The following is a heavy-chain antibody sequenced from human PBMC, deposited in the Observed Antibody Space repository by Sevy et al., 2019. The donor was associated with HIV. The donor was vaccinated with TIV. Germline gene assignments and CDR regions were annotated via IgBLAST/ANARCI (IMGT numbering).Heavy chain of an antibody. CDR1: GFTFSSYS. CDR3: GKGHFDTTLDY. CDR2: ISGSGGHT. Sequence: GGSLRLSCAASGFTFSSYSMIWVRQSPGKGLEWVSGISGSGGHTYYADSVKGRFTVSRDNLKNTLYLQMNSLRVDDTALYYRGKGHFDTTLDYWGHGTLVTVSS. D-gene: IGHD1-1*01. V-gene: IGHV3-23*01. J-gene: IGHJ4*01.